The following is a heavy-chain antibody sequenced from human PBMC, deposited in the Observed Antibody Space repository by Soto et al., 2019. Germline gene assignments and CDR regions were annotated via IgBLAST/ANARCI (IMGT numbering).Heavy chain of an antibody. D-gene: IGHD1-26*01. Sequence: QVQLVQSGAEVKKPGSSVKVSCKASGGTFSSYAISWVRQAPGQGLEWMGGIIPIFGTANYAQKFQGRVTITADESASTAYMGLSSLGSEDTAGYYCARSGSGLYFAEAFDVWGQGTMVTVSS. V-gene: IGHV1-69*01. CDR2: IIPIFGTA. CDR1: GGTFSSYA. J-gene: IGHJ3*01. CDR3: ARSGSGLYFAEAFDV.